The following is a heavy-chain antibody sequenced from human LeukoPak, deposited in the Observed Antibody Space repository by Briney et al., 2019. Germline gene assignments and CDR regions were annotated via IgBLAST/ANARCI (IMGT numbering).Heavy chain of an antibody. D-gene: IGHD6-19*01. V-gene: IGHV4-59*08. Sequence: PSETLSLTCTVSGGSISSYYWSWIRQPPGKGLEWIGYIYYSGSTNYNPSLKSRVTISVDTSKNQFSLKLSSVTAADTAVYYCARHLSSGRDPSPHPFDYWGQGTLVTVSS. CDR2: IYYSGST. CDR1: GGSISSYY. CDR3: ARHLSSGRDPSPHPFDY. J-gene: IGHJ4*02.